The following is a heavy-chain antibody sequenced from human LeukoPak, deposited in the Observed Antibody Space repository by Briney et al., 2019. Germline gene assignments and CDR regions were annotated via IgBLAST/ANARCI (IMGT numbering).Heavy chain of an antibody. J-gene: IGHJ4*02. D-gene: IGHD4-23*01. CDR3: ARLVNGGNSG. Sequence: PGGSLRLSCAASGFPFSSYSMNWVRRAPGKGLEWVSSISSSSSYIYYADSVKGRFTISRDNAKISLYMHMNSLRAEDTAVYYCARLVNGGNSGWGQGTLVTVSS. CDR2: ISSSSSYI. V-gene: IGHV3-21*01. CDR1: GFPFSSYS.